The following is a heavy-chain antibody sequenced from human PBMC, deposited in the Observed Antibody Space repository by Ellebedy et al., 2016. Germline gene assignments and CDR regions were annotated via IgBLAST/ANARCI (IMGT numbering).Heavy chain of an antibody. D-gene: IGHD3-9*01. CDR1: GGSLNSYY. J-gene: IGHJ4*02. Sequence: SETLSLTCTVSGGSLNSYYWGWIRQPPGKGLEWIGSIYYSGSTYYNPSLKSRVTISVDTSKNQFSLKLSSVTAADTAVYYCARLVLRYPRGHFDYWGQGTLVTVSS. CDR2: IYYSGST. CDR3: ARLVLRYPRGHFDY. V-gene: IGHV4-39*07.